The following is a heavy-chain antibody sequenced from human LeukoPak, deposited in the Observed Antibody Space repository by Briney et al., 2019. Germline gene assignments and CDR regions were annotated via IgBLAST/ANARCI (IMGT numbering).Heavy chain of an antibody. J-gene: IGHJ4*02. Sequence: GGSLRLSCAASGFTFSSYSMNWVRQAPGKGLEWVSSISSSSSYIYYADSVKGRFTISRDNAKNSLYLQMNSLRAEDTAVYYCASPGVLGTHYFDYWGQGTLVTVSS. D-gene: IGHD1-1*01. CDR3: ASPGVLGTHYFDY. CDR2: ISSSSSYI. CDR1: GFTFSSYS. V-gene: IGHV3-21*01.